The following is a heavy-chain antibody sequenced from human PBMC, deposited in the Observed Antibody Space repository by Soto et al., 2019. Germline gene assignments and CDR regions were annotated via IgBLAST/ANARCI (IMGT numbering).Heavy chain of an antibody. Sequence: PGGSLSLSCAASGFTFSNAWMSWVRQAPGKGLEWVGRIKSKTDGGTTDYAAPVKGRFTISRDDSKNTLYLQMNSLKTEDTAVYYCTTDPTSWNDLPSFMDVWGKGTSVTGSS. CDR1: GFTFSNAW. J-gene: IGHJ6*03. V-gene: IGHV3-15*01. CDR3: TTDPTSWNDLPSFMDV. D-gene: IGHD1-1*01. CDR2: IKSKTDGGTT.